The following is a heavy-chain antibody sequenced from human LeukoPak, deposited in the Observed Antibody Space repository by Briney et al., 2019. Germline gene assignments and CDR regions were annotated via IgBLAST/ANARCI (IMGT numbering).Heavy chain of an antibody. CDR1: GGSFSGYY. Sequence: PSETLSLTCAVYGGSFSGYYWSWIRQPPGKGLEWIGEINHSGSTNYNPSLKSRVTISVVTSKNQFSLKLSSVTAADTAVYYCASTSGSLFDYWGQGTLVTVSS. CDR2: INHSGST. CDR3: ASTSGSLFDY. V-gene: IGHV4-34*01. D-gene: IGHD3-10*01. J-gene: IGHJ4*02.